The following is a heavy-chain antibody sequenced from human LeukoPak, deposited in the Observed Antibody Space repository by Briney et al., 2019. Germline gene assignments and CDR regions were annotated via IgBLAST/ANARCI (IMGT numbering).Heavy chain of an antibody. D-gene: IGHD3-10*01. CDR1: GLTFSNYA. J-gene: IGHJ4*02. Sequence: TGGSLRLSCTASGLTFSNYAMSWVRQAPAKGLEWVAGIDQSGGYIHYADSVKGRFTISRDNSKNTLHLQMSSLRAEDTAVYYGAKGHYYGSGSLDYWGQGTLVTVSS. CDR2: IDQSGGYI. CDR3: AKGHYYGSGSLDY. V-gene: IGHV3-23*01.